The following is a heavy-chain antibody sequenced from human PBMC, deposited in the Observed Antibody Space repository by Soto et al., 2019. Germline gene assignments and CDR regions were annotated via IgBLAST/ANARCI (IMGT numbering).Heavy chain of an antibody. CDR3: ARDQCGGDCYSIYYYYGMDV. CDR2: IIPIFGTA. Sequence: QVQLVQSGAEVKKPGSSVKVSCKASGGTFSSYAISWVRQAPGQGLEWMGGIIPIFGTANYAQKFQGRVTMTADESTSTAYMELSSLRSEDTAVYYCARDQCGGDCYSIYYYYGMDVWGQGTTVTVSS. J-gene: IGHJ6*02. D-gene: IGHD2-21*02. V-gene: IGHV1-69*01. CDR1: GGTFSSYA.